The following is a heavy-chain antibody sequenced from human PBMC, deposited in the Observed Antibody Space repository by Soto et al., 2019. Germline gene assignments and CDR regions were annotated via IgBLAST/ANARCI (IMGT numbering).Heavy chain of an antibody. CDR3: TTDSYITSIIVRFDY. CDR1: GFTFSNAW. J-gene: IGHJ4*01. D-gene: IGHD3-22*01. CDR2: VKSKTHGGTT. Sequence: PGGSLRLSCAASGFTFSNAWINWVRQAPGKGLEWVGRVKSKTHGGTTAFAAPVKGRFAISRDDSKNVVYLEMNSLKTEDTAIYYCTTDSYITSIIVRFDYWGHGTLVTVSS. V-gene: IGHV3-15*07.